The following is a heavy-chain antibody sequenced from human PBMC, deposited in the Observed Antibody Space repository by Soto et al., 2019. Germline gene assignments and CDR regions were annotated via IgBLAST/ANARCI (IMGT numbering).Heavy chain of an antibody. Sequence: SETLSLTCTVSGGSISSYYWSWIRQPPGKGLEWIGYIYYSGSTNYNPSLKSRVTISVDTSKNQFSLKLSSVTAADTAVYFCARVMGTGAPVISPFDYWGQGTLVTVS. D-gene: IGHD7-27*01. CDR2: IYYSGST. CDR1: GGSISSYY. CDR3: ARVMGTGAPVISPFDY. J-gene: IGHJ4*02. V-gene: IGHV4-59*01.